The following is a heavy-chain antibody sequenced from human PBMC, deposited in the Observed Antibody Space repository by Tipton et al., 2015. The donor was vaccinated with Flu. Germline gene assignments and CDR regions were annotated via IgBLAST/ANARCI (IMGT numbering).Heavy chain of an antibody. J-gene: IGHJ4*02. V-gene: IGHV1-2*02. Sequence: QSGAEVKKPGASVKVSCKASGYTFTGYYMHWVRQAPGQGLEWMGWINPNSGGTNYAQKFQGRVTMTRDTSISTAYMELSRLRSDDTAVYYCAGELPFTRDFWSGSTFDYWGQGTLATVSS. CDR2: INPNSGGT. CDR1: GYTFTGYY. D-gene: IGHD3-3*01. CDR3: AGELPFTRDFWSGSTFDY.